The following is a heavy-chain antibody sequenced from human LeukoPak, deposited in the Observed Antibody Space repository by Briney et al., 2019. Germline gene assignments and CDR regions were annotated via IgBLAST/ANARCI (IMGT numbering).Heavy chain of an antibody. CDR2: IVVGSGNT. V-gene: IGHV1-58*01. CDR1: GFTFTSSA. Sequence: SVKVSCKASGFTFTSSAVQWVRQARGQRLEWIGWIVVGSGNTNYAQKFQERVTITRDMSTSTAYMELSSLRSEDTAVYYCAADHQHYDSSGSKENWGQGTLVTVSS. CDR3: AADHQHYDSSGSKEN. D-gene: IGHD3-22*01. J-gene: IGHJ4*02.